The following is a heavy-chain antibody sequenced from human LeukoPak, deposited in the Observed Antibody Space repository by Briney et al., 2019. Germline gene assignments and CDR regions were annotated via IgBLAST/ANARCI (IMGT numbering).Heavy chain of an antibody. CDR1: GGSISSYYY. CDR2: IYYDGTT. CDR3: ARQGRGEDDSFDM. Sequence: SETLSLTCTVSGGSISSYYYWGWIRQPPGKGLEWIGTIYYDGTTYYNPSLKSRVTISVDTSKNQISLKLSSMTAADTAMFYCARQGRGEDDSFDMWGQGTMVTVSS. J-gene: IGHJ3*02. V-gene: IGHV4-39*07.